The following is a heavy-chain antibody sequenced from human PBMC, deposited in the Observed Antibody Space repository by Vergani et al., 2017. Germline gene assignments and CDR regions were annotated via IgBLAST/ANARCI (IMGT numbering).Heavy chain of an antibody. J-gene: IGHJ4*02. D-gene: IGHD3-16*01. Sequence: QVQLVESGGGVVQRGGFLRLSCATSGFTLRNYDMQWIRQGPGKGVEFVAFVQFDGSNQYYADSVKGRFNLTRDFSKNTLYLQMNSLRTDDTATYYCAKHFRGWGIDDWGQGSQVIVSS. CDR3: AKHFRGWGIDD. CDR1: GFTLRNYD. CDR2: VQFDGSNQ. V-gene: IGHV3-30*02.